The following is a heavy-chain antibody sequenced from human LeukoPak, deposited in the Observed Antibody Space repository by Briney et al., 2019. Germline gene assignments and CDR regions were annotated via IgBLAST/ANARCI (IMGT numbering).Heavy chain of an antibody. CDR1: GFIVVRNY. D-gene: IGHD3-22*01. V-gene: IGHV3-53*01. CDR3: ARGPTDYDSSGYWDY. Sequence: PGGSLRLSCAASGFIVVRNYLSWVRQAPGKGLEWVSVIYPGGATHYGDSVKGRFTISRDNSKNTVYLQMNSLRDEDTAVYYCARGPTDYDSSGYWDYWGQGTLVTVSS. J-gene: IGHJ4*02. CDR2: IYPGGAT.